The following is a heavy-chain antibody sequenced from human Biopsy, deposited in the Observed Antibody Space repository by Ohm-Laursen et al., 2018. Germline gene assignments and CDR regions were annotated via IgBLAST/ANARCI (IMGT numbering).Heavy chain of an antibody. D-gene: IGHD5-18*01. J-gene: IGHJ4*02. V-gene: IGHV4-4*07. CDR1: GDSISNSY. Sequence: GTLSLTCIVSGDSISNSYWTWIRQPAGKGLEWVGRFYSSGSSSYNPSLKSRVTMSIDASMNQFSLKLTSVTAADTAVYYCAKARTLDTAIDFDYWGQGTLVTVSS. CDR2: FYSSGSS. CDR3: AKARTLDTAIDFDY.